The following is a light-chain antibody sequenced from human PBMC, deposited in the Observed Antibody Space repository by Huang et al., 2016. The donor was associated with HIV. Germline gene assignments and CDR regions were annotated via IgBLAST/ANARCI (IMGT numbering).Light chain of an antibody. Sequence: DTQMPQPPSSLFASVGDRVPITCRASQSISSYLNCYQQKPGKAPNLLIYSASSLQSGVPSRFSGSGSGTDFTLTISSLQPEDFATYYCQQSYSTLRYTFGQGTKLEIK. V-gene: IGKV1-39*01. CDR3: QQSYSTLRYT. J-gene: IGKJ2*01. CDR2: SAS. CDR1: QSISSY.